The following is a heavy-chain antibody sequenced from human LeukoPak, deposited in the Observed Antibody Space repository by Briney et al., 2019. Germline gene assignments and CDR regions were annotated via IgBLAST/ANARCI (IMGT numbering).Heavy chain of an antibody. V-gene: IGHV3-74*01. D-gene: IGHD3-22*01. Sequence: GGSLRLSCAASGFTFSSYAMSWVRQAPVKGLVWVSRINSDGSSTSYADSVKGRFTISRDNAKNTLYLQMNSLRAEDTAVYYCARGRGSRITMIVVPDYWGQGTLVTVSS. CDR2: INSDGSST. CDR3: ARGRGSRITMIVVPDY. J-gene: IGHJ4*02. CDR1: GFTFSSYA.